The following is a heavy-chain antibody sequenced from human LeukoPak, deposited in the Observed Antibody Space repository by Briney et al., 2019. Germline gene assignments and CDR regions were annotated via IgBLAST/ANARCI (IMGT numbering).Heavy chain of an antibody. Sequence: SETLSLTCTVSGGSVSSGSYYWSWIRQPPGEGLEWIGYIYYSGSTKYNPSLKSRVTISVDTSKNQFSLKLSSVTAADTAVYYCARDYGYNFGYFDYWGQGTLVTVSS. CDR3: ARDYGYNFGYFDY. D-gene: IGHD5-24*01. J-gene: IGHJ4*02. V-gene: IGHV4-61*01. CDR1: GGSVSSGSYY. CDR2: IYYSGST.